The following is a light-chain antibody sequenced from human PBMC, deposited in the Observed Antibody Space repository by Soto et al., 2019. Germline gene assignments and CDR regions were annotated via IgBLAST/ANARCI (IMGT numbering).Light chain of an antibody. J-gene: IGLJ1*01. CDR3: SSHTSSSTSYV. V-gene: IGLV2-14*01. Sequence: ARSLPASVCGSPGQSNYISCIGTSSDVGGYNYVSWYQQHPGKAPKLMIYDVSNRPSGVSNRFYGSKSANTASLTISGLQAEDAADYYCSSHTSSSTSYVFGTGTKVTV. CDR1: SSDVGGYNY. CDR2: DVS.